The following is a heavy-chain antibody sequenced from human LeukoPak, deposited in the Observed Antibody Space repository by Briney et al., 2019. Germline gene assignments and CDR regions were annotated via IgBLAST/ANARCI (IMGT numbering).Heavy chain of an antibody. CDR2: IKSKTDGGTT. Sequence: GGSLRLSCAASGFTFSNAWMSWVRQAPGKGLEWVGRIKSKTDGGTTDYAAPVKGRFTISRDDSKNTLYLQMNSLKTEDTAVYYCTTDFPQVRGYSYGSTFDYWGQGTLVTVSS. CDR1: GFTFSNAW. D-gene: IGHD5-18*01. V-gene: IGHV3-15*01. J-gene: IGHJ4*02. CDR3: TTDFPQVRGYSYGSTFDY.